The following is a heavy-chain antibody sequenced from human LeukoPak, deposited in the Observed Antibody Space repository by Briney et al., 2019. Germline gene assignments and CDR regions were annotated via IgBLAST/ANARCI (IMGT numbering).Heavy chain of an antibody. CDR1: GXTFSSYA. D-gene: IGHD6-19*01. CDR2: ISGSGVGS. Sequence: GGSLRLSCAASGXTFSSYAMSWARQAPGKGLEWVSGISGSGVGSYYADFVKGRFTISRDNSKNTVYLQMNSLRVEDTAIYYCARSGSGWFDRWGQGILVTVSS. J-gene: IGHJ5*02. CDR3: ARSGSGWFDR. V-gene: IGHV3-23*01.